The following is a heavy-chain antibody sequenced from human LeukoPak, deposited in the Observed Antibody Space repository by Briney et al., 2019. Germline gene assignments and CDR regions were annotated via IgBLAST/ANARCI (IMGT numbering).Heavy chain of an antibody. CDR1: GGSISSYY. D-gene: IGHD5-12*01. J-gene: IGHJ4*02. CDR3: AGGYSGYAVANNY. Sequence: SQTLSLTCTVSGGSISSYYWSWIRQPPGKGLEWIGYIYYSGSTNYNPSLKSRVTISVDTSKNQFSLKLSSVTAADTAVYYCAGGYSGYAVANNYWGQGTLVTVSS. CDR2: IYYSGST. V-gene: IGHV4-59*01.